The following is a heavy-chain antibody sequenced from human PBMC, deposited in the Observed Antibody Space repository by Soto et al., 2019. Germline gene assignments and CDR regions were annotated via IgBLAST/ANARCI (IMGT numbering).Heavy chain of an antibody. Sequence: GGSLRLSCAASGFTFSGSAMHWVRQASGKGLEWVGRIRSKANSYATAYAASVKGRFTISRDDSKNTAYLQMNSLKTEDTAVYYCTRHEGFDYDILTGHSGFDYWGQGTLVTVS. CDR1: GFTFSGSA. CDR2: IRSKANSYAT. V-gene: IGHV3-73*01. CDR3: TRHEGFDYDILTGHSGFDY. D-gene: IGHD3-9*01. J-gene: IGHJ4*02.